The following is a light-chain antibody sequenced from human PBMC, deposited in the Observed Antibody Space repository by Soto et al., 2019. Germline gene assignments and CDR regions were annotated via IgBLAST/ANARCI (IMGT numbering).Light chain of an antibody. CDR2: EDN. CDR3: QSFGSNIV. Sequence: NFMLTQPHSVSASPGKTVIISCTRSSGSIASNYIQWYQQRPGSAPTSVIYEDNQRPSGVPDRFSGSIDSSSNSASLTISGLKTEDEADYYCQSFGSNIVFGGGTKLTVL. CDR1: SGSIASNY. V-gene: IGLV6-57*04. J-gene: IGLJ2*01.